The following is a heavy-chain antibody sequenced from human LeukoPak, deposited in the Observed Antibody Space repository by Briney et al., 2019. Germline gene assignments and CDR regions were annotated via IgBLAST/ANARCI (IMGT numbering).Heavy chain of an antibody. J-gene: IGHJ4*02. CDR3: ARDKAGTTYHFDY. CDR2: IWYDGSNK. Sequence: GGSLRLSCAASGFTFSSYGMHWVRQAPGKGLEWVAVIWYDGSNKYYADSVKGRFTISRDNSKNTLYLQMNSLRAEDTAVYYCARDKAGTTYHFDYWGQGTLVTVSS. V-gene: IGHV3-33*01. CDR1: GFTFSSYG. D-gene: IGHD6-19*01.